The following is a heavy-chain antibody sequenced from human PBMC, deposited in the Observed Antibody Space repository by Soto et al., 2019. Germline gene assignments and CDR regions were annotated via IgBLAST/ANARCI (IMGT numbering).Heavy chain of an antibody. CDR1: GFTFGDYW. CDR3: ATAEVDY. Sequence: LGGSLRLSCAASGFTFGDYWMHWVRQPPGKGPEWVSRMTGDGRTTQYADSVKGRFTASRDNAKSTLYLQMNSLRAEDTAVYYCATAEVDYWGPGTLVTVSS. V-gene: IGHV3-74*03. CDR2: MTGDGRTT. J-gene: IGHJ4*02.